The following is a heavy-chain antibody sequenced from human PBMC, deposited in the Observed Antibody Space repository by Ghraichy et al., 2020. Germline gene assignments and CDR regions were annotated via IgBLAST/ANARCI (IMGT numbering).Heavy chain of an antibody. Sequence: SVKVSCKTSGFTFTSSAVLWVRQARGQRLEWIGWIVVGSGNTNYAQKFQQRVTITRDMSPRTAYMELSSLRSEDTAVYYCAPGKLVVPASTRYYYMDVWGKGTTVTVSS. CDR2: IVVGSGNT. D-gene: IGHD2-2*01. CDR3: APGKLVVPASTRYYYMDV. CDR1: GFTFTSSA. J-gene: IGHJ6*03. V-gene: IGHV1-58*01.